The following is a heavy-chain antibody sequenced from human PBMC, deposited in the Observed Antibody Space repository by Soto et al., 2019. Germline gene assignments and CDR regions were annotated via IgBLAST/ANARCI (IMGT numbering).Heavy chain of an antibody. CDR3: AKDYNDILTGYYFDAFDI. CDR1: GFTFSSYA. Sequence: LRLSCAASGFTFSSYAMSLVRQAPGKGLEWVSAISGSGGSTYYADSVKGRFTISRDNSKNTLYLQMNSLRAEDTAVYYCAKDYNDILTGYYFDAFDIWGQGTMVTVSS. D-gene: IGHD3-9*01. J-gene: IGHJ3*02. CDR2: ISGSGGST. V-gene: IGHV3-23*01.